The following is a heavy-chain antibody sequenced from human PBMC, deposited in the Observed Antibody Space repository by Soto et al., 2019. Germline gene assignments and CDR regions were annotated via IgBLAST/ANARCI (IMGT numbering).Heavy chain of an antibody. CDR2: IFYSGNT. J-gene: IGHJ4*02. CDR1: GNSISTGAYY. D-gene: IGHD3-10*01. Sequence: SETLSLTXTVSGNSISTGAYYWSWLRQHPVKGLEWIGHIFYSGNTHYSPSLESRVTISVDTSKNQFSIKLTSVTVADTAVYYCAREGRSAAPQAGFDLWGQGTLVTVSS. V-gene: IGHV4-31*02. CDR3: AREGRSAAPQAGFDL.